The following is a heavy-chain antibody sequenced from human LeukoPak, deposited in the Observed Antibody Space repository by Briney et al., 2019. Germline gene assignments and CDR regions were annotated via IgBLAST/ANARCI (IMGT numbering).Heavy chain of an antibody. CDR2: ISYDGSNK. V-gene: IGHV3-30*04. CDR1: GFTFGSYA. J-gene: IGHJ4*02. Sequence: RGRSLRLSCAASGFTFGSYAMHWVRQAPGKGLEWVAVISYDGSNKYYADSVKGRFTISRDNSKNTLYLQMNSLRAEDTAVYYCARDLDTYSSSWYCNYWGQGTLVTVSS. D-gene: IGHD6-13*01. CDR3: ARDLDTYSSSWYCNY.